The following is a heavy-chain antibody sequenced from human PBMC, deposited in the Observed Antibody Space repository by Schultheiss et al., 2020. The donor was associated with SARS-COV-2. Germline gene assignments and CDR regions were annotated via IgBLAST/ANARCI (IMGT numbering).Heavy chain of an antibody. J-gene: IGHJ4*02. CDR3: AATRYYFDY. D-gene: IGHD5-12*01. CDR1: GYSISSGYY. Sequence: GSLRLSCAVSGYSISSGYYWGWIRQPPGKGLEWIGSIYHSGSTNYNPSLKSRVTISVDTSKNQFSLKLSSVTAADTAVYYCAATRYYFDYWGQGTLVTVSS. CDR2: IYHSGST. V-gene: IGHV4-38-2*01.